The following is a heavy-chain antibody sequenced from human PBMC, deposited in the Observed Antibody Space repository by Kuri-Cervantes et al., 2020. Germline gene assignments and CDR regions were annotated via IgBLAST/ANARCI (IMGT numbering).Heavy chain of an antibody. J-gene: IGHJ4*02. CDR3: ARGVGAPVTTYYFDY. V-gene: IGHV1-69*13. Sequence: SVKVSCKASGYTFTSYDINWVRQATGQGLEWMGGIIPIFGTANYAQKFQGRVTITADESTSTAYMELSSLRSEDTAVYYCARGVGAPVTTYYFDYWGQGTLVTVSS. CDR1: GYTFTSYD. CDR2: IIPIFGTA. D-gene: IGHD1-26*01.